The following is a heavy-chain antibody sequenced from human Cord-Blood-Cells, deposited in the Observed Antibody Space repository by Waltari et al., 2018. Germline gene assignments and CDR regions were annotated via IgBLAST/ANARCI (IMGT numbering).Heavy chain of an antibody. D-gene: IGHD6-13*01. V-gene: IGHV3-53*01. CDR2: IYSGGST. CDR1: GFTVSSNY. Sequence: EVQLVESGGGLLQPGGSLSLSCAASGFTVSSNYMSWVRQAPGKGLEWVSVIYSGGSTYYADSVKGRFTISRDNSKNTLYLQMNSLRAEDTAVYYCARVVYSSSWYDYWGQGTLVTVSS. J-gene: IGHJ4*02. CDR3: ARVVYSSSWYDY.